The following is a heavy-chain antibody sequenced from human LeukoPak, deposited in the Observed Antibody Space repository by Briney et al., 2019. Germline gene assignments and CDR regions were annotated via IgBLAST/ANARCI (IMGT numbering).Heavy chain of an antibody. CDR2: ISSSGSTI. D-gene: IGHD6-13*01. J-gene: IGHJ3*02. CDR1: GFTFSDYY. V-gene: IGHV3-11*01. Sequence: GGSLRLSCAASGFTFSDYYTSWIRQAPGKGLEWVSYISSSGSTIYYADSVKGRFTISRDNAKNSLYLQMNSLRAEDTAVYYCARVGSSSWSTNDAFDIWGQGTMVTVSS. CDR3: ARVGSSSWSTNDAFDI.